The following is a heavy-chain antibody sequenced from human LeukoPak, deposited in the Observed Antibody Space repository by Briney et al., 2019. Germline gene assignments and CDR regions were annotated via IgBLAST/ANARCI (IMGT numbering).Heavy chain of an antibody. CDR3: ARSHYDFWSGYPHWFDP. CDR1: GGSISSYY. Sequence: SETLSLTCTVSGGSISSYYWSWIRQPAGKGLEWIGRIYTSGSTNYNPSLKSRVTMSVDTSKNQFSLKLSSVTAADTAVYYCARSHYDFWSGYPHWFDPWGQGTLVTVSS. V-gene: IGHV4-4*07. J-gene: IGHJ5*02. D-gene: IGHD3-3*01. CDR2: IYTSGST.